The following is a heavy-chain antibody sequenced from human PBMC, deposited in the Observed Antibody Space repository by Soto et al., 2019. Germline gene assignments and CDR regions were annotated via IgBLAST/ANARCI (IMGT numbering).Heavy chain of an antibody. Sequence: PGESLKISCKGSGYTFTSYWIGWVRHMPGKGLEWMGIIYPGDFETRYSPSFQGQVTISADRSINTAYLQWSSLKASDTAIYYCARVAGYTISWAYFDLWAQRALVTVSS. D-gene: IGHD6-13*01. CDR1: GYTFTSYW. CDR2: IYPGDFET. J-gene: IGHJ4*02. CDR3: ARVAGYTISWAYFDL. V-gene: IGHV5-51*01.